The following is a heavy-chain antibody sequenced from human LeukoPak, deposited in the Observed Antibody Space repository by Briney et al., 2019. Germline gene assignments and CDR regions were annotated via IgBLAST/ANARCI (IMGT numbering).Heavy chain of an antibody. CDR2: IIPILGIA. J-gene: IGHJ4*02. V-gene: IGHV1-69*04. Sequence: SVKVSCKASGGTFSSYTISWGRQAPGQGLEWMGRIIPILGIANYAQKFQGRVTITADKSTSTAYMELSSLRSEDTAVYYCARDPAGAAGETLFDYWGQGTLVTVSS. CDR3: ARDPAGAAGETLFDY. CDR1: GGTFSSYT. D-gene: IGHD1-26*01.